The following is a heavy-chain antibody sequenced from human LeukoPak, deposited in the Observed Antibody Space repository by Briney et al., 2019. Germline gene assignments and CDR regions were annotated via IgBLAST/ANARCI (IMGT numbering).Heavy chain of an antibody. D-gene: IGHD5-24*01. CDR1: GGSITSYH. J-gene: IGHJ4*02. Sequence: PSETLSLTCTISGGSITSYHWSWIRQPPGKGLEWIGYIYYSGSTNYNPSLKSRVTISVDTSKNQFSLNLRSVTAADTAVYYCARGSRNGYNHFDYWAQGTLVTVSS. CDR3: ARGSRNGYNHFDY. V-gene: IGHV4-59*01. CDR2: IYYSGST.